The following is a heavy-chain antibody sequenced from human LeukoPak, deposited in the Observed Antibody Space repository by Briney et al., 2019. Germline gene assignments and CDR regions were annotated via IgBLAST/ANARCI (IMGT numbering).Heavy chain of an antibody. J-gene: IGHJ5*02. CDR1: GYSFTSYR. D-gene: IGHD2-15*01. Sequence: GESLKISCKGSGYSFTSYRIGWVRQMPGKGLEWMGIIYPGDSDTRYSPSFQGQVTISADKSISTAYLQWSSLKASDTAMYYCARLRWYCSGGSCYSGYNWFDPWGQGTLVTVSS. CDR2: IYPGDSDT. CDR3: ARLRWYCSGGSCYSGYNWFDP. V-gene: IGHV5-51*01.